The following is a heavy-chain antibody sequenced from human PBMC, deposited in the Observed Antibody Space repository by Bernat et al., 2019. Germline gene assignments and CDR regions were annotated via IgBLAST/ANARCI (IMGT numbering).Heavy chain of an antibody. Sequence: EVQLMESGGGLVQPGGSLRLSCAASGFTVSSNYMSWVRQAPGKGLEWVSVIYSGGSTYYADSVTDRFTISRHNSKNTLYLQMNSLRAEDTAVYYCARDHTDSSGYYYYYGMDVWGQGTTVTVAS. J-gene: IGHJ6*02. D-gene: IGHD3-22*01. V-gene: IGHV3-53*04. CDR2: IYSGGST. CDR1: GFTVSSNY. CDR3: ARDHTDSSGYYYYYGMDV.